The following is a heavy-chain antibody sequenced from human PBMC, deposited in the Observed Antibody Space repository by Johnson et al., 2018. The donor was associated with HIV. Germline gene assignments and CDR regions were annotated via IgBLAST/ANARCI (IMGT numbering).Heavy chain of an antibody. CDR1: GFTFSSCC. CDR2: ISNDGSLQ. D-gene: IGHD6-13*01. CDR3: ARDQAYRSSWAFGFDI. V-gene: IGHV3-30*03. Sequence: QVQLVESGGGLVQPGGSLRLSCAASGFTFSSCCLTWVRQAPGKGLEWVAVISNDGSLQYYADSVKGRFTISRDNSKNTVCLQMNSLRSDDTAVYFCARDQAYRSSWAFGFDIWGQGTMVIVSS. J-gene: IGHJ3*02.